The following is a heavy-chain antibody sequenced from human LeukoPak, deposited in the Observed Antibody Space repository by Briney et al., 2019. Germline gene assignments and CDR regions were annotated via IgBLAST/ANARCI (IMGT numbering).Heavy chain of an antibody. D-gene: IGHD2-15*01. V-gene: IGHV4-39*01. CDR1: GGSISSSSYY. CDR2: IYYSGST. Sequence: SETLSLTCTVSGGSISSSSYYWGWIRQPPGKGLEWIGSIYYSGSTYYNPSLKSRVTISVDTSKNQFSLKLSSVTAADTAVYYCARQPPGYWGPDYFDYWGQGTLVTVSS. J-gene: IGHJ4*02. CDR3: ARQPPGYWGPDYFDY.